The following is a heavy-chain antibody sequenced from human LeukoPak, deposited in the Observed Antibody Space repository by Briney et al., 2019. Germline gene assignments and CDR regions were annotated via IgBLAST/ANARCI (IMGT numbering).Heavy chain of an antibody. Sequence: PSETLSLTCAVYGGSFSGYYWSWIRQPPGKGLEWIGEINHGGSTNYNPSLKSRVTISVDTSKNQFSLKLSSVTAADTAVYYCARASYVWGSYRTFDYWAREPWSPSPQ. J-gene: IGHJ4*02. CDR1: GGSFSGYY. CDR2: INHGGST. D-gene: IGHD3-16*02. V-gene: IGHV4-34*01. CDR3: ARASYVWGSYRTFDY.